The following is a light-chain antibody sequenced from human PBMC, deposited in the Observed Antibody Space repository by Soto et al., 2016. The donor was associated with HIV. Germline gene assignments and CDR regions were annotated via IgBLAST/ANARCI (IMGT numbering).Light chain of an antibody. Sequence: DVQMTQSPSTLSASVGDSVTITCRASQNINSWLAWYQQKPGKAPKLLIYRASNLESGVPSRFSGSGSGTEFTLTISSLQPDDFATYYCQQYNSFPWTFGQGTKVDIK. J-gene: IGKJ1*01. CDR1: QNINSW. CDR3: QQYNSFPWT. V-gene: IGKV1-5*03. CDR2: RAS.